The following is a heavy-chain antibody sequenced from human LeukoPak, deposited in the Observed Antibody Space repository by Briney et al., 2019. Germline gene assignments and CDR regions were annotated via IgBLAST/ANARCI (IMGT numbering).Heavy chain of an antibody. Sequence: PGRSLRLSCVASGSTFSRYTMQWVRQAPGKGLEWVAGTLYDGSDKYYVDSVKGRFTNSRDNSKNTLYLQMNSLTTDDTAVYYCARDKHGCYFDFWGRGTLVTVSS. CDR1: GSTFSRYT. J-gene: IGHJ2*01. CDR3: ARDKHGCYFDF. D-gene: IGHD4-17*01. V-gene: IGHV3-30*04. CDR2: TLYDGSDK.